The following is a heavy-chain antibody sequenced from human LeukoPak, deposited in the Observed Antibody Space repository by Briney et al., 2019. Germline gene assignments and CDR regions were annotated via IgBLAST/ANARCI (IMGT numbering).Heavy chain of an antibody. CDR2: ISSSSSYI. J-gene: IGHJ4*02. V-gene: IGHV3-21*01. CDR3: AKDLGYCSSTSCYMGFDY. D-gene: IGHD2-2*02. CDR1: GFTFSSYS. Sequence: KSGGSLRLSCAASGFTFSSYSMNWVRQAPGKGLEWVSSISSSSSYIYYADSVKGRFTISRDNAKNSLYLQMNSLRAEDTAVYYCAKDLGYCSSTSCYMGFDYWGQGTLVTVSS.